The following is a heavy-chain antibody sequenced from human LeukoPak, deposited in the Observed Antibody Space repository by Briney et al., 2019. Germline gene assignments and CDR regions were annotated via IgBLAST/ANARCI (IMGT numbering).Heavy chain of an antibody. V-gene: IGHV3-23*01. D-gene: IGHD6-13*01. CDR3: AKEIAAAGTRSIEVT. CDR2: ISSSGGST. CDR1: GFTFSSYA. Sequence: GGSLRLSCAASGFTFSSYAMSWVRQAPGKGLEWVSAISSSGGSTYYADSVKGRFTISRDNSKNTLYLQMNSLRAEDTAVYYCAKEIAAAGTRSIEVTWGQGTLVTVSS. J-gene: IGHJ5*02.